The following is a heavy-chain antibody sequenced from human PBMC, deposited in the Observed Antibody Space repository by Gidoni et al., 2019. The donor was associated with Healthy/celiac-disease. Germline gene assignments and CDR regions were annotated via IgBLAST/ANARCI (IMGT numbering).Heavy chain of an antibody. D-gene: IGHD6-6*01. V-gene: IGHV4-39*01. CDR1: GGSISSSSYY. J-gene: IGHJ2*01. Sequence: QLQLQESGPGLVKPSETLSLTCTVSGGSISSSSYYWGWIRQPPGKGLEWIGSIYYSGSTYYNPSLKSRVTISVDTSKNQFSLKLSSVTAADTAVYYCARRRRQLVEHNWYFDLWGRGTLVTVSS. CDR3: ARRRRQLVEHNWYFDL. CDR2: IYYSGST.